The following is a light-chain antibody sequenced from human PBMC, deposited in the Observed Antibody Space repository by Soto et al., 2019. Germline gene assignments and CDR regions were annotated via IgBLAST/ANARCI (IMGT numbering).Light chain of an antibody. J-gene: IGKJ1*01. CDR3: QQYNSYWT. CDR1: QSISSW. Sequence: DIQLTQSPSTLSASVGDRVTITCRASQSISSWLAWYQQKPGKAPKLLIYKASSLESGVPSRFSGSGSGTELTLTISSLQPDDFATYYCQQYNSYWTFGQGTKVDI. CDR2: KAS. V-gene: IGKV1-5*03.